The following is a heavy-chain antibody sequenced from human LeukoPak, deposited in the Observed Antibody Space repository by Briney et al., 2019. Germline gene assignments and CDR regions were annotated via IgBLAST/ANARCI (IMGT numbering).Heavy chain of an antibody. CDR2: IYSGGST. CDR1: GFTVSSNY. CDR3: ARDSSGYYAFDY. J-gene: IGHJ4*02. Sequence: PGGSLRLSCAASGFTVSSNYMSWVRQAPGKGLEWVSVIYSGGSTHYADSVKGRFTISRDNSKNTLYLQMNSLRAEDTAVYYCARDSSGYYAFDYWGQGTLVTVSS. D-gene: IGHD3-22*01. V-gene: IGHV3-53*01.